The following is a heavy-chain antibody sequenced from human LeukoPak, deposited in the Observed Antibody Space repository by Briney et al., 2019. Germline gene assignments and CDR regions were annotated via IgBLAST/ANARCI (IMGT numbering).Heavy chain of an antibody. CDR2: IIPILGIP. J-gene: IGHJ1*01. Sequence: ASVKVSCKASGGAFSSYAVSWVRQAPGQGLEWMGGIIPILGIPNYAQKFQGRVTITADESTSTANMELSSLRSEDTAVYYCARGEQAGLWFGDTAFHHWGQGPLVTVSS. D-gene: IGHD3-10*01. CDR3: ARGEQAGLWFGDTAFHH. CDR1: GGAFSSYA. V-gene: IGHV1-69*01.